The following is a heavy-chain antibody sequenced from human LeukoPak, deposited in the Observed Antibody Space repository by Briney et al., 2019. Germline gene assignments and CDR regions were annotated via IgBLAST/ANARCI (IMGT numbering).Heavy chain of an antibody. D-gene: IGHD1-1*01. J-gene: IGHJ4*02. V-gene: IGHV1-18*01. CDR2: ISAYNGNT. CDR3: ARVMGNWNDDY. CDR1: GGTFSSYA. Sequence: GGSLRLSCAASGGTFSSYAISWVRQAPGQGLEWMGWISAYNGNTNYAQKLQGRVTMTTDTSTSTAYMELRSLRSDDTAVYYCARVMGNWNDDYWGQGTLVTVSS.